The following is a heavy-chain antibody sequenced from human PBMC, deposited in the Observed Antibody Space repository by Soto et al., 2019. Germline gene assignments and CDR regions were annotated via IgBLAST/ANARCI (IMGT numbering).Heavy chain of an antibody. CDR3: ARGGPVWGSYRWSYYYYYGMDV. J-gene: IGHJ6*02. Sequence: SETLSLTCAVYGGSFSGYYWSWIRQPPGKGLEWIGEINHSGSTNYNPSLKSRVTISVDTSKNQFSLKLSSVTAADTAVYYCARGGPVWGSYRWSYYYYYGMDVWGQGTTVTVSS. CDR2: INHSGST. D-gene: IGHD3-16*02. V-gene: IGHV4-34*01. CDR1: GGSFSGYY.